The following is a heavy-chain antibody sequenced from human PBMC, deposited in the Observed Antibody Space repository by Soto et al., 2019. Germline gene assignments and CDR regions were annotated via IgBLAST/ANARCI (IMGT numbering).Heavy chain of an antibody. Sequence: SETLSLTCAVYGGSFSGYYWSWIRQPPGKGLEWIGEINHSGSTNYNPSLKSRVTISVDTSKNQFSLKLSSVTAADTAVYYCARVVVEDDFWSGYPNWLDPWGQGTLVTVSS. CDR1: GGSFSGYY. CDR3: ARVVVEDDFWSGYPNWLDP. D-gene: IGHD3-3*01. V-gene: IGHV4-34*01. CDR2: INHSGST. J-gene: IGHJ5*02.